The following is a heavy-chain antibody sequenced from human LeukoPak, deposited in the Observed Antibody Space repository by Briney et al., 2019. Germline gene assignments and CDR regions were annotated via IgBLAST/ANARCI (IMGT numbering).Heavy chain of an antibody. CDR1: GYTFTGYY. D-gene: IGHD6-13*01. CDR2: INSNSGGT. Sequence: GASVKVSCKASGYTFTGYYMHWVRQAPGQGLEWMGWINSNSGGTNYAQKFQGRVTMTRDTSISTAYMELSRLRSDDTAVYYCARDGLAAAGTLDYWGQGTLVTVSS. J-gene: IGHJ4*02. V-gene: IGHV1-2*02. CDR3: ARDGLAAAGTLDY.